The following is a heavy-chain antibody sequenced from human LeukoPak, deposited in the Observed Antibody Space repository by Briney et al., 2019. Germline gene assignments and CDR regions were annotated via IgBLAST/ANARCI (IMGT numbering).Heavy chain of an antibody. CDR3: ARGLALSRILYWWCMPSGCAAFDY. D-gene: IGHD2-8*02. V-gene: IGHV4-34*01. CDR2: INHSGST. J-gene: IGHJ4*02. Sequence: SETLSLTCAVYGGSFSGYYWSWIRQPPGKGLEWIGEINHSGSTNYNPSLKSRVTISVDTSKNQFPLKLSSVTAADTAVYYCARGLALSRILYWWCMPSGCAAFDYWGQGTLVTVSS. CDR1: GGSFSGYY.